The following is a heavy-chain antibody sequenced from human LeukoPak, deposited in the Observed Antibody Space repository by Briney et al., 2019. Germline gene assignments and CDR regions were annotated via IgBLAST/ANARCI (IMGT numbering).Heavy chain of an antibody. V-gene: IGHV1-8*01. Sequence: ASVKVSCKASVYTFTSYDINWVRQATGQGLEWMGWMNPHSGNTGYADKFQGRVTMTRNTTISTAYMELSSLRSEDTAVYYCARSNGGYYDSSGFDYWGEGTLVTVSS. CDR1: VYTFTSYD. CDR3: ARSNGGYYDSSGFDY. J-gene: IGHJ4*02. CDR2: MNPHSGNT. D-gene: IGHD3-22*01.